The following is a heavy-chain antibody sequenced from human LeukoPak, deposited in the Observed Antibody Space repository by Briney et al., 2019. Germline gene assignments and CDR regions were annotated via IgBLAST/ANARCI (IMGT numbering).Heavy chain of an antibody. D-gene: IGHD6-19*01. Sequence: VASVKVSCKVSGYTLTELSMHWVRQAPGKGLEWMGGFDPEDGETIYAQKFQGRVTMTEDTSTDTAYMELSGLRSEDTAVYYCATVSIIAVAGTPFDYWGQGTLVTVSS. J-gene: IGHJ4*02. V-gene: IGHV1-24*01. CDR2: FDPEDGET. CDR3: ATVSIIAVAGTPFDY. CDR1: GYTLTELS.